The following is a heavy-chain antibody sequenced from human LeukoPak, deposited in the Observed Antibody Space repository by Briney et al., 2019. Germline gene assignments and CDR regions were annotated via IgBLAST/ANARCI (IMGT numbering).Heavy chain of an antibody. CDR1: GGSFSGYY. J-gene: IGHJ5*02. CDR3: ARGGYYGSGNDFRFDP. V-gene: IGHV4-34*01. Sequence: SETLSLTCAVYGGSFSGYYWSWIRPPPGKGLEWVGEINHTGSTNYNPSLKRRLTISLDTSKNQFSLKLSSVTPADTAVYYCARGGYYGSGNDFRFDPWGQGTLVTVSS. D-gene: IGHD3-10*01. CDR2: INHTGST.